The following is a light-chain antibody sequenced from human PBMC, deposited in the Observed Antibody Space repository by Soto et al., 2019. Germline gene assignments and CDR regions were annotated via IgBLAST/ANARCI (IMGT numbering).Light chain of an antibody. V-gene: IGLV2-14*01. CDR1: SSDVGAYNY. J-gene: IGLJ1*01. Sequence: QSALTQPASVSGSPGQSITISCTGTSSDVGAYNYVSWYQQHPGKAPKLIIYEVSNRPSGVSNHFPGSKSGNTASLTISGLQAEDEADYYCSSYTSSSTYVFGAGTKVTVL. CDR3: SSYTSSSTYV. CDR2: EVS.